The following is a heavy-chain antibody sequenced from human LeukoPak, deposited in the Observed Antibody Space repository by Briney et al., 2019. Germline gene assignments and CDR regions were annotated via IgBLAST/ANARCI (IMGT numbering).Heavy chain of an antibody. CDR1: GGTFSFYA. CDR3: ASDGHCRDDACSQVWYFDP. J-gene: IGHJ4*02. D-gene: IGHD5-24*01. V-gene: IGHV1-69*04. Sequence: SVKVSCKASGGTFSFYAMNWVRQAPGQGLEWVGRIIPVLDIVTYAQRFRGRVTITADKSTNTADMELSGLTSEDTAVYYCASDGHCRDDACSQVWYFDPWGQGTRVTVSS. CDR2: IIPVLDIV.